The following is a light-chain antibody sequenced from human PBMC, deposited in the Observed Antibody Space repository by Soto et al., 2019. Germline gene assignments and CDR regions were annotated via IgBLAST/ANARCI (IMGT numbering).Light chain of an antibody. Sequence: VLTQSPATLSASPGDPCTLSWWASQSVNHNVAWYHQKPGQPPRLLIYGARSRADGVPARFSGSGTGTDFALTISSLQSEDFGVYYCHQYNNWPPSTFGRGTRLEIK. CDR3: HQYNNWPPST. J-gene: IGKJ5*01. CDR2: GAR. V-gene: IGKV3-15*01. CDR1: QSVNHN.